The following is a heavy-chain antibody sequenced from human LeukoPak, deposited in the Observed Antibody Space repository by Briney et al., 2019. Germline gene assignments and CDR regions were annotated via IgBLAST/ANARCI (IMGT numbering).Heavy chain of an antibody. V-gene: IGHV4-59*01. CDR1: GGSISNYY. Sequence: SETLSLTCTVSGGSISNYYWSWIRQPPGKGLEWIGYIYYSGSTNYNPSLKSRVTISVDTSKNQFSLKLSSVSAADTAVYYCASTEGSSGYYYADYYFDYWGQGTLVTVSS. CDR2: IYYSGST. D-gene: IGHD3-22*01. CDR3: ASTEGSSGYYYADYYFDY. J-gene: IGHJ4*02.